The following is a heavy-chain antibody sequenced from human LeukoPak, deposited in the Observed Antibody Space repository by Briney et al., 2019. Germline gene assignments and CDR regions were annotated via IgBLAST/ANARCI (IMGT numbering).Heavy chain of an antibody. CDR2: IFYSGST. V-gene: IGHV4-59*08. J-gene: IGHJ6*03. CDR3: ARQGGMDYYGSGTYYYMDV. CDR1: GGSISSYY. D-gene: IGHD3-10*01. Sequence: SETLSLTCTVSGGSISSYYWSWIRQPPGKGLEWIGYIFYSGSTNYNPSLKSRVTISVDTSKNQFSLKLSSVTAADTAVYYCARQGGMDYYGSGTYYYMDVWGKGTTVTISS.